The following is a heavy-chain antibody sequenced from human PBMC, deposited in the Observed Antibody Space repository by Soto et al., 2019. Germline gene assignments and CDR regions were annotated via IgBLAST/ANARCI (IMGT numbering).Heavy chain of an antibody. CDR2: ISGSGGST. Sequence: GGSLRLSCAASGFTFSSYAMSWVRQAPGKGLEWVSAISGSGGSTYYADSVKGRFTISRDNSKNTLYLQMNSLRAEDTAVYYCAKVPREHCSSTSCYHYYYYMDVWGKGTTVTVSS. J-gene: IGHJ6*03. CDR3: AKVPREHCSSTSCYHYYYYMDV. V-gene: IGHV3-23*01. CDR1: GFTFSSYA. D-gene: IGHD2-2*01.